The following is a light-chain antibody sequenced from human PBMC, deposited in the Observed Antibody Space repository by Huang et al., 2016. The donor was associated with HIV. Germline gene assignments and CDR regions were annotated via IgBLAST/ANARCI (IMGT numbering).Light chain of an antibody. V-gene: IGKV1-33*01. Sequence: DIQMTQSPSSLSASVGDRVTITCQASQDISTYLNCYQQKPGNAPKVLIYAASNLETGVPSRVSGSGSGTDFTFTISSLQPGDIATYYCQQYDNLPWTFGQGTKVEIK. CDR1: QDISTY. J-gene: IGKJ1*01. CDR2: AAS. CDR3: QQYDNLPWT.